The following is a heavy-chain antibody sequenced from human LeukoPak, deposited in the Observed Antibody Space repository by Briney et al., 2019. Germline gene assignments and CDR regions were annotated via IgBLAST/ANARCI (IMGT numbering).Heavy chain of an antibody. CDR3: ALLVGYSSSGYESWFDP. V-gene: IGHV3-53*01. J-gene: IGHJ5*02. CDR2: IYSGGST. CDR1: GFTVSSNY. Sequence: PGGSLRLSCAASGFTVSSNYMSWVRQAPGRGLEWVSVIYSGGSTYYADSVKGRFTISRDNSKNTLYLQMNSLRAEDTAVYYCALLVGYSSSGYESWFDPWGQGTLVTVSS. D-gene: IGHD6-13*01.